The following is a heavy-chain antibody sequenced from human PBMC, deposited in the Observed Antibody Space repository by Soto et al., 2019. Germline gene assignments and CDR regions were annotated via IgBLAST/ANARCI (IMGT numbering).Heavy chain of an antibody. Sequence: EVQLVESGGGLVQPGGSLRLSCAASGFTFSSYWMHWVRQAPGKGLVWVSRINSDGSSTSYADSVKGRFTISRDNAKNTLYLQMNSLRAEDTAVYYCARVPWGSGWYVFGWDYFDYWGQGTLVTVSS. J-gene: IGHJ4*02. D-gene: IGHD6-19*01. V-gene: IGHV3-74*01. CDR1: GFTFSSYW. CDR2: INSDGSST. CDR3: ARVPWGSGWYVFGWDYFDY.